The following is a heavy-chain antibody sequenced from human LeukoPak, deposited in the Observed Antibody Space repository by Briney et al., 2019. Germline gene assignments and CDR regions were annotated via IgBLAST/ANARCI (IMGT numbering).Heavy chain of an antibody. Sequence: GASVKVPCKASGYTFTSYDINWVRQATGQGLEWMGWMNPNSGNTGYAQKFQGRVTMTRNTSISTAHMELSSLRSEDTAVYYCASSYDRSGYYYSWGQGTLVTVSS. J-gene: IGHJ5*02. CDR2: MNPNSGNT. CDR3: ASSYDRSGYYYS. D-gene: IGHD3-22*01. V-gene: IGHV1-8*01. CDR1: GYTFTSYD.